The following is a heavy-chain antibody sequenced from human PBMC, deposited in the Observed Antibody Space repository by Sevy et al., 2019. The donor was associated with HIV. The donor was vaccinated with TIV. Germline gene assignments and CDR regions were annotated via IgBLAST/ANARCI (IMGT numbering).Heavy chain of an antibody. J-gene: IGHJ6*02. Sequence: SETLSLTCTVSGGSISSGSYYWSWIRQPAGKGLEWIGRIYTSGSTNYNPSLKSRVTMSVDTSKNQLSLKLSSVTAADTAVYYCARDLQVAARPDDYYYYYGMDVWGQGTTVTVSS. V-gene: IGHV4-61*02. CDR2: IYTSGST. CDR1: GGSISSGSYY. CDR3: ARDLQVAARPDDYYYYYGMDV. D-gene: IGHD6-6*01.